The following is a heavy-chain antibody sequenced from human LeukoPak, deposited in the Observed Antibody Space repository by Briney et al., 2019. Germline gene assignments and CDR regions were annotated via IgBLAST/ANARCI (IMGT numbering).Heavy chain of an antibody. CDR1: GFTFSRYW. V-gene: IGHV3-74*01. CDR3: ARELEYYYDSSDYLI. CDR2: INSDGSST. D-gene: IGHD3-22*01. Sequence: GGSLRLSCAASGFTFSRYWMHWVRQAPGKGLVWVSRINSDGSSTSYADSVKGRFTISRDNAKNTLYLQMNSLRAEDTAVYYCARELEYYYDSSDYLIWGQGTLVTVSS. J-gene: IGHJ4*02.